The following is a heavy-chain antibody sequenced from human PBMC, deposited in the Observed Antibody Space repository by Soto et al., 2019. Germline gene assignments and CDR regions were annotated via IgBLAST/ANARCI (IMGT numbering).Heavy chain of an antibody. CDR3: ARDKKFRDARSGMDV. V-gene: IGHV4-4*02. CDR1: GGSISSSNW. D-gene: IGHD3-10*01. J-gene: IGHJ6*02. CDR2: IYHSGST. Sequence: PSETLSLTCAVSGGSISSSNWWSWVRQPPGKGLEWIGEIYHSGSTNYNPSLKSRVAISVDKSKNQFSLKLSSVTAADTAVYYCARDKKFRDARSGMDVWGQGTTVPVSS.